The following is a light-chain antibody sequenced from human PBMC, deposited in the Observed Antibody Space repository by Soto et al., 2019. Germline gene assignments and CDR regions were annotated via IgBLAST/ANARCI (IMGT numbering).Light chain of an antibody. CDR1: QSVSSRY. V-gene: IGKV3-20*01. J-gene: IGKJ3*01. CDR3: QQYCSSWGFT. CDR2: GAS. Sequence: EIVLTQSPGTLSLSPGERATLSCRASQSVSSRYLAWYQQKPGQAPRLLIYGASSRATGIPDRFSGSGSGTDFTLTISRLEPEDFAVYYCQQYCSSWGFTFGPGTKVDIK.